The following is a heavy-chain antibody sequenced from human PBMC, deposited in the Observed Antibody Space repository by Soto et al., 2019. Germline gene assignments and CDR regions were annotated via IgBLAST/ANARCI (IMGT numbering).Heavy chain of an antibody. CDR1: GFSLSTSGVG. V-gene: IGHV2-5*01. CDR2: IYGSGDE. Sequence: QGTLKESGPTLVKPTQTLTLTCSFSGFSLSTSGVGMGWIRQSPGKALEWLALIYGSGDEHYRPSLKSRLSIIKDTYKTHVVLSMTDMDPVDTAAYYCARGLATLPVFAFDIWGQGTMVTVAS. J-gene: IGHJ3*02. D-gene: IGHD6-6*01. CDR3: ARGLATLPVFAFDI.